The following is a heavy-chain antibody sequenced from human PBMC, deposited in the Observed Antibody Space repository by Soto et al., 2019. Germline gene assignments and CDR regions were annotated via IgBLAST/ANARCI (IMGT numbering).Heavy chain of an antibody. CDR3: ARGYSSSWYWFDP. D-gene: IGHD6-13*01. V-gene: IGHV4-4*02. Sequence: ASETLSLTCAVSGGSISSSNWWSWVRQPPGKGLEWIGEIYHSGGTNYNPSLKSRVTISVDKSKNQFSLKLSSVTAADTAVYYCARGYSSSWYWFDPWGQGTLVTVSS. CDR1: GGSISSSNW. CDR2: IYHSGGT. J-gene: IGHJ5*02.